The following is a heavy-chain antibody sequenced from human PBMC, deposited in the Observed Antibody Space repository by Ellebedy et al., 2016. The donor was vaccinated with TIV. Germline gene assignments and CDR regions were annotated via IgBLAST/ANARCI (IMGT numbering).Heavy chain of an antibody. Sequence: GGSLRLSCAASGFTVSSNYMSWVRRAPGKGLEWVSVIYSGGSTYYADSVKGRFTISRDNAKNSLYLQMNSLRAEDTAVYYCARQPTTVTTARYFDYWGQGTLVTVSS. D-gene: IGHD4-17*01. CDR3: ARQPTTVTTARYFDY. CDR2: IYSGGST. J-gene: IGHJ4*02. CDR1: GFTVSSNY. V-gene: IGHV3-66*04.